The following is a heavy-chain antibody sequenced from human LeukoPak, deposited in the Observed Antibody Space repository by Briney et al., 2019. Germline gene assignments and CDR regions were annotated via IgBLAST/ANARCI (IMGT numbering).Heavy chain of an antibody. D-gene: IGHD3-22*01. Sequence: GGSLRLSCAASGFTFSSYWMSWVRQAPGKGLEWVSYISSSGSTTHYADSVKGRFTISRDNAKNSLYLQMNSLRAEDTAVYYCTRDNYDSSGYYFDWGQGTLVTVSS. V-gene: IGHV3-48*04. J-gene: IGHJ4*02. CDR2: ISSSGSTT. CDR1: GFTFSSYW. CDR3: TRDNYDSSGYYFD.